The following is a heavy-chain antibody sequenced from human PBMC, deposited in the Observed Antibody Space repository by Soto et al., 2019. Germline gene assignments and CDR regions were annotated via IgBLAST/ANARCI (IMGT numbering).Heavy chain of an antibody. D-gene: IGHD2-2*01. CDR1: GYTLTELT. CDR2: FDPEDGET. CDR3: GREYCTSTSCYGVDY. J-gene: IGHJ4*02. V-gene: IGHV1-24*01. Sequence: ASVKVSCKVSGYTLTELTMHWVRQAPGKGLEWMGGFDPEDGETIYAQKFQGRVTMTEDTSTDTAYMELRSLSSDDTAVYYCGREYCTSTSCYGVDYWGQGTLVTVSS.